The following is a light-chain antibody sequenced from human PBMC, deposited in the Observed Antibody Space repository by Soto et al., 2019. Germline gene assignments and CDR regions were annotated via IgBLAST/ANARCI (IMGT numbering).Light chain of an antibody. CDR1: QSVSNNY. CDR3: QQYGISPLMST. Sequence: EIVLMQSPGTLSLSPGERATLSCRASQSVSNNYLAWYQQKPGQAPRLLIYGASARATGVPDRFSGSGSGIDFTLAITTLRPADFAVDSWQQYGISPLMSTLGQRTKPGVK. V-gene: IGKV3-20*01. CDR2: GAS. J-gene: IGKJ2*01.